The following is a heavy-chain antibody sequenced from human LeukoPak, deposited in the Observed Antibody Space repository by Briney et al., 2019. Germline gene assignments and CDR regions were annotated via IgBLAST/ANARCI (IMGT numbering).Heavy chain of an antibody. V-gene: IGHV3-23*01. CDR1: GGTFSSYA. CDR2: VSVSGDSA. CDR3: AKRVVVTATKYFDY. D-gene: IGHD2-21*02. J-gene: IGHJ4*02. Sequence: ASVKVSCKASGGTFSSYAMSWVRQASGKGLEWVSTVSVSGDSAYYADSVKGRFTISRDNSKNTLYLQMNSLRAEDTAVYYCAKRVVVTATKYFDYWGQGALVTVSS.